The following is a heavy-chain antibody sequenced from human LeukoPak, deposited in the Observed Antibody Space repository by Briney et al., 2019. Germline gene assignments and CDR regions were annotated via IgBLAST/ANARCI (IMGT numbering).Heavy chain of an antibody. J-gene: IGHJ6*03. V-gene: IGHV4-59*01. CDR2: IYYSGST. D-gene: IGHD2-2*01. Sequence: SETLSLTCTVSGGSISSYYWSWIRQPPGKGLEWLGYIYYSGSTKYNPSLKSRVTISVDTSKNQFSLKLSSVTAADTAVYYCAREYCTSTSCYEHYYYMDVWGKGTTVIVSS. CDR3: AREYCTSTSCYEHYYYMDV. CDR1: GGSISSYY.